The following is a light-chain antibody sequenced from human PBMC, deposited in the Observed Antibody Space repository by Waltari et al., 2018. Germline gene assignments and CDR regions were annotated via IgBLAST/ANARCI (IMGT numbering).Light chain of an antibody. CDR2: DNR. CDR1: SPNIGAGYD. CDR3: QSSDTSVRGVV. J-gene: IGLJ2*01. V-gene: IGLV1-40*01. Sequence: QSVLTQQPSVSGAPGQTVTISCTGSSPNIGAGYDVHWYQQFTGTVPKLLIYDNRNRPSGVPARFSGSKSGASASLAITGLQGEDEADYYCQSSDTSVRGVVFGGGTRLTVL.